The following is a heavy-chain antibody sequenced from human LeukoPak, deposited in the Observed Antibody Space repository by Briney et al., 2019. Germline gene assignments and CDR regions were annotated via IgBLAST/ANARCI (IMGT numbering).Heavy chain of an antibody. Sequence: SETLSLTCTVSGGSISSSSYYWDWIRQLPGKGLEWIASIYYSGSTYYNPSLKSRVTISVDTSKNQFSLKLSSMTAADTAVYYCARRLSGDAFDIWGQGTMVTVSS. CDR1: GGSISSSSYY. J-gene: IGHJ3*02. CDR3: ARRLSGDAFDI. V-gene: IGHV4-39*07. CDR2: IYYSGST. D-gene: IGHD2/OR15-2a*01.